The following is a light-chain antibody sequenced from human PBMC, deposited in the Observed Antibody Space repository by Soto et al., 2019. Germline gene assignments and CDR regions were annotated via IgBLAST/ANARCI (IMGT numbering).Light chain of an antibody. CDR1: SSNIAINY. Sequence: QSVLTQPHSASGTPGQRVTISCSGSSSNIAINYVYWYQQLPGAAPELLIYSNTQRPSGVPDRFSGSKSGTSASLAISGLRSEDEADYYCAAWDDNLSGYVFGTGTKLTVL. V-gene: IGLV1-47*02. CDR2: SNT. J-gene: IGLJ1*01. CDR3: AAWDDNLSGYV.